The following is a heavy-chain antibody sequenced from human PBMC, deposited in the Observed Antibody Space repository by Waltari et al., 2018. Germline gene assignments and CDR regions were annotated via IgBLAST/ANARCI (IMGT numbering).Heavy chain of an antibody. V-gene: IGHV4-61*02. J-gene: IGHJ4*02. CDR3: ARTPSSSLARIFDY. Sequence: QVQLQESGPGLVKPSQTLSLTCTVSGGSISSGSYYWSWIRQPAGKGLEWIGRIYTSGSTNHNPSLKSRVTISVDTSKNQFSLKLSSVTAADTAVYYCARTPSSSLARIFDYWGQGTLVTVSS. D-gene: IGHD6-13*01. CDR1: GGSISSGSYY. CDR2: IYTSGST.